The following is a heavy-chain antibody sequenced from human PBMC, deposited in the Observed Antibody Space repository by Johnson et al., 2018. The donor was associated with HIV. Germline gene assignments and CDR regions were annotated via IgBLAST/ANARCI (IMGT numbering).Heavy chain of an antibody. Sequence: QVKLVESGGGVVQPGGSLRLSCAASGFTFSSYGMHWVRQAPGKGLEWVAFIRYDGSNKYYADSVKGRFTISRDNSKNTLYLQMNRLRAEDTAVYYCATGVGAKTLTDAFDIWGQGTMVTVSS. CDR1: GFTFSSYG. CDR2: IRYDGSNK. CDR3: ATGVGAKTLTDAFDI. D-gene: IGHD1-26*01. J-gene: IGHJ3*02. V-gene: IGHV3-30*02.